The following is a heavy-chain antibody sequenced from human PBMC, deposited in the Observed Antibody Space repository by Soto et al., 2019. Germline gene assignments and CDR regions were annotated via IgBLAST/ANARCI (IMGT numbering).Heavy chain of an antibody. CDR1: GESISSSSYY. D-gene: IGHD2-21*02. V-gene: IGHV4-39*01. Sequence: SETLSLTCIVSGESISSSSYYWGWIRQPPGKGLEWIGSIYHSGRTYYNPSLKSRVSISIDTSKNQFSLKLSSVTAADTALYYCARQRTTVVTQAYFDYWGQGAPVTVSS. CDR3: ARQRTTVVTQAYFDY. CDR2: IYHSGRT. J-gene: IGHJ4*02.